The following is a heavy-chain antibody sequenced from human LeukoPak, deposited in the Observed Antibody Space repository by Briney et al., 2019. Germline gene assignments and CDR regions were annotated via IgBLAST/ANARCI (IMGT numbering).Heavy chain of an antibody. V-gene: IGHV3-30*18. CDR3: AKDLYSSSSGFDY. CDR2: ISYDGSNK. D-gene: IGHD6-6*01. Sequence: PGGSLRLSCAASGFTFSSYSMNWVRQAPGKGLEWVAVISYDGSNKNYADSVKGRFTISRDNSKNTLYLQMNSLRAEDTAVYYCAKDLYSSSSGFDYWGQGTLVTVSS. J-gene: IGHJ4*02. CDR1: GFTFSSYS.